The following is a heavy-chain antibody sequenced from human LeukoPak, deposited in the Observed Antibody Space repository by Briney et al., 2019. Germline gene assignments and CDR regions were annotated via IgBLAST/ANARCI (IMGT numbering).Heavy chain of an antibody. Sequence: SEALSLTCTVSGDSINTYYWSWIRQPAGKGLEWIGRIYTSGSTNYNPSLKSRVTMSVDTSKNQYSLKLSSVTAADTAVYYCARDRLLRGVIAAYYFDYWGQGALVTASS. V-gene: IGHV4-4*07. D-gene: IGHD3-10*01. CDR2: IYTSGST. CDR1: GDSINTYY. CDR3: ARDRLLRGVIAAYYFDY. J-gene: IGHJ4*02.